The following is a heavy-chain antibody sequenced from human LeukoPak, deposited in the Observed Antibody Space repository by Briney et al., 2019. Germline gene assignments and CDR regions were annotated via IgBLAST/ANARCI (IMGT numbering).Heavy chain of an antibody. V-gene: IGHV1-69*01. CDR3: ARVWSQLELPGPAPLGYFDL. CDR2: IIPIFGTA. D-gene: IGHD1-1*01. Sequence: SVKVSCKASGGTFSSYTINWVRQAPGQGLEWMGGIIPIFGTANYAQKFQGRVTITADESTSTAYMELSSLRSEDTAVYYCARVWSQLELPGPAPLGYFDLWGRGTLVTVSS. CDR1: GGTFSSYT. J-gene: IGHJ2*01.